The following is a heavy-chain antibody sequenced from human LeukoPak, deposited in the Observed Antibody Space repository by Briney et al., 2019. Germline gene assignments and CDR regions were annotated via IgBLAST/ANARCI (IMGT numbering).Heavy chain of an antibody. CDR3: VKDLRSDFMGVLSRYLSY. Sequence: GGSLRLSCSASGFTFSSFAMHWVRQAPGKGLEYVAAISRNGGSTYYADSVKGRFTISRDNSKNTLYLQMSSLRAEDTAVYLCVKDLRSDFMGVLSRYLSYWGQGTLVPVSS. V-gene: IGHV3-64D*09. D-gene: IGHD2/OR15-2a*01. CDR2: ISRNGGST. J-gene: IGHJ4*02. CDR1: GFTFSSFA.